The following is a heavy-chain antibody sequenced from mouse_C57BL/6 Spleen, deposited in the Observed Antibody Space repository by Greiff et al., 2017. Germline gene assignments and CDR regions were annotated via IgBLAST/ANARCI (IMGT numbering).Heavy chain of an antibody. CDR1: GFTFSSYA. D-gene: IGHD1-1*01. V-gene: IGHV5-9-1*02. CDR3: TRDQGFYYYGSSYWYFDV. J-gene: IGHJ1*03. CDR2: ISSGGDYI. Sequence: EVKLVESGEGLVKPGGSLKLSCAASGFTFSSYAMSWVRQTPEKRLEWVAYISSGGDYIYYADTVKGRFTISRDNARNTLYLQMSSLKSEDTAMYYCTRDQGFYYYGSSYWYFDVWGTGTTVTVSS.